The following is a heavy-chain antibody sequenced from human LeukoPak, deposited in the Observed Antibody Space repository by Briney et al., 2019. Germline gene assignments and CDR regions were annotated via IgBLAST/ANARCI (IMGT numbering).Heavy chain of an antibody. CDR3: ARDFSSSRRPFDY. CDR2: ISSSSSYI. V-gene: IGHV3-21*01. CDR1: GFTFSSYS. D-gene: IGHD6-6*01. J-gene: IGHJ4*02. Sequence: GGSLRLSCAVSGFTFSSYSMNWVRQAPGRGLEWVSSISSSSSYIYYADSVKGRFTISRDDAKNSLYLQMNSLRAEDTAVYYCARDFSSSRRPFDYWGQGTLVTVSS.